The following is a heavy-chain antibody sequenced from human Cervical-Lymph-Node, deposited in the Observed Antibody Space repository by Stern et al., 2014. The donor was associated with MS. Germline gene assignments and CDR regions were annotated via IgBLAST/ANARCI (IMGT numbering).Heavy chain of an antibody. D-gene: IGHD2-15*01. CDR2: IILFNGNT. CDR3: ARGLLGSEKALDI. V-gene: IGHV1-18*01. J-gene: IGHJ3*02. Sequence: QLVQSGAEVKKPGDSVKVSCKASGYTFTSYGISWVRQAPGQGLEWMGWIILFNGNTNYAPKLQGRVTMTTDTSTSTGYMELRSLRSDDTAVYYCARGLLGSEKALDIWGQGTMVTVSS. CDR1: GYTFTSYG.